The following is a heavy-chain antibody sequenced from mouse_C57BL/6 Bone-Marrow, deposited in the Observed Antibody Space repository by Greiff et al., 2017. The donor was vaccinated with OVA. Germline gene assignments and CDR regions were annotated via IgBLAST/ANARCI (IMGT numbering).Heavy chain of an antibody. CDR2: IDPSDSYT. CDR3: AREGSSDY. J-gene: IGHJ2*01. Sequence: QVQLKQPGAELVKPGASVKLSCKASGYTFTSYWMQWVKQRPGQGLEWIGEIDPSDSYTNYNQKFKGKATLTVDTSSSTAYMQLSSLTSEDSAVYYCAREGSSDYWGQGTTLTVSS. V-gene: IGHV1-50*01. CDR1: GYTFTSYW. D-gene: IGHD1-3*01.